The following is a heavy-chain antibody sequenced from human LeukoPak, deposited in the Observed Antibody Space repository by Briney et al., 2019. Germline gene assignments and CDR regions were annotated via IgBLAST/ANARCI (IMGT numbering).Heavy chain of an antibody. Sequence: GGSLRLSCAASGFTFSSYWMSWVRQAPGKGLEWVANIKQDGSEKYYVDSVKGRFTISRDNDKNSLYLQMNSLRAEDTAVYYCARDAGTGDYYGSGTPGAHDYWGQGTLVTVSS. D-gene: IGHD3-10*01. CDR2: IKQDGSEK. V-gene: IGHV3-7*01. CDR3: ARDAGTGDYYGSGTPGAHDY. J-gene: IGHJ4*02. CDR1: GFTFSSYW.